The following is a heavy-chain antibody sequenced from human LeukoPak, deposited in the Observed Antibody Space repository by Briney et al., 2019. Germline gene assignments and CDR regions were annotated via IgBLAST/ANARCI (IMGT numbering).Heavy chain of an antibody. J-gene: IGHJ4*02. Sequence: GRSLTLSCAAAGFTFINYTMNWVRQAPGKGLEWVSAIGGRGGSTFYADSVKGRFTISRDNSKSTLDLQMNSLSAEDTAVYYCARASYSETYQYDFDYWGQGTLVTVSS. CDR3: ARASYSETYQYDFDY. D-gene: IGHD1-26*01. CDR1: GFTFINYT. V-gene: IGHV3-23*01. CDR2: IGGRGGST.